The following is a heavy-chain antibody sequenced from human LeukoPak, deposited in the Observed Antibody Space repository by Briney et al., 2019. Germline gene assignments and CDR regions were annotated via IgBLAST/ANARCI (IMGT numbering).Heavy chain of an antibody. Sequence: GGSLRLSCAASGFTFSSYAMHWVRQAPGKGLEWVAVISYDGSNKYYADSVKGRFTISRDNSKNTLYLQMNSLRAEDTAVYYCAKDSGSYPFYYYGMDVWGQGTTVTVSS. CDR3: AKDSGSYPFYYYGMDV. J-gene: IGHJ6*02. CDR2: ISYDGSNK. V-gene: IGHV3-30-3*01. D-gene: IGHD1-26*01. CDR1: GFTFSSYA.